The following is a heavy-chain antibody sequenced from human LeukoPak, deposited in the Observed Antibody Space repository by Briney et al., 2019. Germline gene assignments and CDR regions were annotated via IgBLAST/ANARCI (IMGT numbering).Heavy chain of an antibody. J-gene: IGHJ4*02. CDR1: GFTVSSNS. CDR3: ARAGKLVYGSGSSRGYFDY. V-gene: IGHV3-53*01. Sequence: PGGSLRLSCTVSGFTVSSNSMSWVRQAPGKGLEWVSFIYSDNTHYSDSVKGRFTISRDNAKNSLYLQMNSLRAEDTAVYYCARAGKLVYGSGSSRGYFDYWGQGTLVTVSS. D-gene: IGHD3-10*01. CDR2: IYSDNT.